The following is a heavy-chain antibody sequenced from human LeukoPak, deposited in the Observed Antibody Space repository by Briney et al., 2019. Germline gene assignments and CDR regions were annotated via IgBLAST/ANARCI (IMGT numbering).Heavy chain of an antibody. Sequence: GGSLRLSCAASGFTVSTYYMTWVRQAPGKGLECVSVIYSGGSTYYADSVKGRFTISRDNAKNSLYLQMNSLRAEDTAVYYCARDDSSWGTGYFDYWGQGTLVTVSS. CDR3: ARDDSSWGTGYFDY. J-gene: IGHJ4*02. CDR2: IYSGGST. CDR1: GFTVSTYY. D-gene: IGHD6-13*01. V-gene: IGHV3-53*01.